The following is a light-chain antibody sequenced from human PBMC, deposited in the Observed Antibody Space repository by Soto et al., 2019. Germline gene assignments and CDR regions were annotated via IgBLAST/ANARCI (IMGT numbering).Light chain of an antibody. V-gene: IGKV1-9*01. CDR1: QGISSY. J-gene: IGKJ4*01. CDR2: AAS. Sequence: IQMTQSASSLSVSIGDRVTVTCRASQGISSYLAWYQQKQGKAPKLLIYAASTLQSGVPSRFSGRGYGTYFNLTISSLQVEDFATYYCLHLNSYPVPFGGGTKVDIK. CDR3: LHLNSYPVP.